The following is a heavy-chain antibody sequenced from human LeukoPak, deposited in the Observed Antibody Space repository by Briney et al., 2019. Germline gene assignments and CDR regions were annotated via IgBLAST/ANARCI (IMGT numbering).Heavy chain of an antibody. CDR1: GFTFSSYA. D-gene: IGHD6-19*01. J-gene: IGHJ4*02. CDR3: AKATQMAGTPFFDY. Sequence: PGGSLRLSCAASGFTFSSYAMSWVRLAPGKGLEWVSAISGSGGSTYYADSVKGRFTISRDNSKNTLYLQMNSLRAEDTAVYYCAKATQMAGTPFFDYWGQGTLVTVSS. CDR2: ISGSGGST. V-gene: IGHV3-23*01.